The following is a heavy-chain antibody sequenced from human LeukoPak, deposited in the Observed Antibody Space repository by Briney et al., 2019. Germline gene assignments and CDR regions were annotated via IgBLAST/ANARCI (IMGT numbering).Heavy chain of an antibody. J-gene: IGHJ4*02. CDR3: ARDSWGATTLTPPDGFDY. CDR2: ISGSGGST. D-gene: IGHD1-26*01. Sequence: GGSLRLSCAASGFTFSSYAMSWVRQTPGKGLEWVSAISGSGGSTYYADSVKGRFTISRDNSKNTLYLQMNSLRAEDTAVYYCARDSWGATTLTPPDGFDYWGQGTLVTVSS. V-gene: IGHV3-23*01. CDR1: GFTFSSYA.